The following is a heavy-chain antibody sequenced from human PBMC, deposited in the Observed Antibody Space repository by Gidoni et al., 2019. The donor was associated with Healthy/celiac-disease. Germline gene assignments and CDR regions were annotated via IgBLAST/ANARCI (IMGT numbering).Heavy chain of an antibody. V-gene: IGHV3-53*04. CDR3: ARAPKDAYYYYGMDV. D-gene: IGHD2-15*01. Sequence: EVQLVESGGGLVQPGGSLRLSCAASGFPVSSNYMSWVRQAPGKGLEWVSVIYSGGSTYYADSVKDRFTISRHNSKNTLYLQMNSLRAEDTAVYYCARAPKDAYYYYGMDVWGQGTTVTVSS. J-gene: IGHJ6*02. CDR2: IYSGGST. CDR1: GFPVSSNY.